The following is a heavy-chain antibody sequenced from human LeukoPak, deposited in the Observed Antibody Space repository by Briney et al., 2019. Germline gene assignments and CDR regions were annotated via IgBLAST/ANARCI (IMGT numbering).Heavy chain of an antibody. J-gene: IGHJ4*02. CDR1: GFTFSSYS. V-gene: IGHV3-21*01. Sequence: PGGSLRLSCAASGFTFSSYSMNWVRQAPGKGLEWVSSISSSSSYIYYADSVKGRFTISRDNAKNSLYLQMNSLRAEDTAVYYCARRRGSSSWYFDYWGQGTLVTVSS. D-gene: IGHD6-13*01. CDR3: ARRRGSSSWYFDY. CDR2: ISSSSSYI.